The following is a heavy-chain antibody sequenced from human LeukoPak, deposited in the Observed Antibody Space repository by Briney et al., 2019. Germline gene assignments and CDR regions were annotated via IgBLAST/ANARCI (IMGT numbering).Heavy chain of an antibody. D-gene: IGHD2-2*01. CDR2: ISSSSSYI. CDR1: GFTFSSYS. CDR3: ASSQNIVVVPAV. Sequence: PGGSLRLSCAASGFTFSSYSMNWVRQAPGKGLEWVSSISSSSSYIYYADSVKGRFTISRDNAKNSLYLQMNSLRAEDTAVYYCASSQNIVVVPAVWGQGTLVTVSS. J-gene: IGHJ4*02. V-gene: IGHV3-21*01.